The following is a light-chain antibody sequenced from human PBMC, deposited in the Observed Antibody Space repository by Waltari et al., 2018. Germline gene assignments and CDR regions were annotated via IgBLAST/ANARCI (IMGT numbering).Light chain of an antibody. V-gene: IGKV1-39*01. CDR1: QGISTY. Sequence: DIQMTQSPSSLSASVGDRVTITCRPSQGISTYLNWYQQKPGKAPKLLIHAASTLQSGAPSRFSGSGSWSEFTLTISSLQPEDFATYYCQQSYSIPWTFGQGTEVEI. CDR2: AAS. J-gene: IGKJ1*01. CDR3: QQSYSIPWT.